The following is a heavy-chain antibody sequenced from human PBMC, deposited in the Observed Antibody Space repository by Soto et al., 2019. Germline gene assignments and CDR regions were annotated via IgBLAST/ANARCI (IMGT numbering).Heavy chain of an antibody. CDR2: INAGNGHT. CDR3: ARVVVVITPGYYYAMDV. D-gene: IGHD3-22*01. V-gene: IGHV1-3*01. Sequence: HDTRKKLEWMGWINAGNGHTKYSQKFQGRVTITRDTSASTAYMELNSLRDEDTAVYYCARVVVVITPGYYYAMDVWGHGTTVTVSS. J-gene: IGHJ6*02.